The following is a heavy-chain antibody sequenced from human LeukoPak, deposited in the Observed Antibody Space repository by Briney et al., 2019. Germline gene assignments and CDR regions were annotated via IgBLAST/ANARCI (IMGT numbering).Heavy chain of an antibody. V-gene: IGHV3-7*01. J-gene: IGHJ4*02. CDR2: IKQDGSEK. D-gene: IGHD6-19*01. Sequence: GGSLRLSCAASGFTFSSYWMSWVRQAPGKGLEWVANIKQDGSEKFYVGSVRGRFTISRDNAKNSLYLQMNSLRAEDTAVYYCARERTSGWDAFDFWGQGTLVTVSS. CDR3: ARERTSGWDAFDF. CDR1: GFTFSSYW.